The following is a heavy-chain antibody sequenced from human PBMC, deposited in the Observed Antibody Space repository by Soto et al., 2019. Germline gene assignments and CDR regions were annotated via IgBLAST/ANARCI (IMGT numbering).Heavy chain of an antibody. V-gene: IGHV3-23*01. CDR3: AKRQYDFWTNYYYGMDV. CDR2: ISGSGGST. Sequence: GGPLRLSCAASGFTFSSYAMSWVRQAPGKGLEWVSAISGSGGSTYYADSVKGRFTISRDSSKNTLYLQMNSLRAEDTAVYYCAKRQYDFWTNYYYGMDVWGQGTTVTVSS. J-gene: IGHJ6*02. D-gene: IGHD3-3*01. CDR1: GFTFSSYA.